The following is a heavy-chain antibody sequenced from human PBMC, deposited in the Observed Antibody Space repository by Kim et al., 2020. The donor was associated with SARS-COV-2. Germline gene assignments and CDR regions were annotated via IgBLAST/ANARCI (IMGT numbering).Heavy chain of an antibody. V-gene: IGHV3-30*04. D-gene: IGHD2-15*01. J-gene: IGHJ5*02. Sequence: GGSLRLSCAASGFTFSSYAMHWVRQAPGKGLEWVAVISYDGSNKYYADSVKGRFTISRDNSKNTLYLQMNSLRAEDTAVYYCARDRLRLLQVYWFDPWGQGTLVTVSS. CDR2: ISYDGSNK. CDR3: ARDRLRLLQVYWFDP. CDR1: GFTFSSYA.